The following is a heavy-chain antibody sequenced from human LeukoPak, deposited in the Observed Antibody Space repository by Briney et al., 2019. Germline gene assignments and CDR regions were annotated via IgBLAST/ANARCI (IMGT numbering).Heavy chain of an antibody. CDR1: GFTFRHYA. CDR2: INWNADST. CDR3: AKQLAYNWFDP. D-gene: IGHD6-13*01. J-gene: IGHJ5*02. Sequence: GGSLRLSCVASGFTFRHYAMSWVRPAPGKGLEWVSGINWNADSTDYADSVKGRFTISRDNSKNTLYLQMNSLRAEDTAVYYCAKQLAYNWFDPWGQGTLVTVSS. V-gene: IGHV3-23*01.